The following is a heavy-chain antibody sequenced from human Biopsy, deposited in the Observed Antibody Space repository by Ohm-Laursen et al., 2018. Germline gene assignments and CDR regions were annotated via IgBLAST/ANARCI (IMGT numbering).Heavy chain of an antibody. V-gene: IGHV4-34*08. CDR2: INQSGRT. D-gene: IGHD2-15*01. CDR1: GKTFSDYH. Sequence: SETLSLTCAVYGKTFSDYHWSWIRQPPGKGLEWIGQINQSGRTNYNPSLKSRVNISADKSNNQFSLKLTSVTSADTAVYFCGNEVHGRDYWGLGALVTVSS. CDR3: GNEVHGRDY. J-gene: IGHJ4*02.